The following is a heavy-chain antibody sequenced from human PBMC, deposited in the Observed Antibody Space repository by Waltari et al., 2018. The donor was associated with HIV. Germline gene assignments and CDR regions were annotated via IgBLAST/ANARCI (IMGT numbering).Heavy chain of an antibody. D-gene: IGHD2-2*01. V-gene: IGHV4-59*01. CDR2: IYYSGTT. J-gene: IGHJ6*02. CDR1: GGSINTYY. CDR3: ARFRCSSTSCYGRYAMDV. Sequence: TLSLTCTVSGGSINTYYWSWIRQPPGKGLEWIGYIYYSGTTNYNPSLQSRVTISVDTSKNQFSLKLTSVTAADTAVYYCARFRCSSTSCYGRYAMDVWGQGTTVTVSS.